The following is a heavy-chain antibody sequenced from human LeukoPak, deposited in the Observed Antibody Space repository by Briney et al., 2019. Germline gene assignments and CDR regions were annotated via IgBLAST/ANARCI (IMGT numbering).Heavy chain of an antibody. J-gene: IGHJ4*02. CDR1: AYTFTSYG. CDR2: ISAYNGNT. CDR3: ARGGDVVVPAAIALVDY. D-gene: IGHD2-2*02. V-gene: IGHV1-18*01. Sequence: ALVILCCKASAYTFTSYGISWVRQAPGQGLEWMGWISAYNGNTNYAQKLQGRVTMTTDTSTSTAYMELRSLRSDDTAVYYCARGGDVVVPAAIALVDYWGQGTLVTVSS.